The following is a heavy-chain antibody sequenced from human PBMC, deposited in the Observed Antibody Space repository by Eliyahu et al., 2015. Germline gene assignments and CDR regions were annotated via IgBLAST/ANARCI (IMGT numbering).Heavy chain of an antibody. CDR2: ISANGGST. Sequence: DVLLLESGGTSVQPGGSLRLSCAASGFTFRNYAMGWVRQAPGKGLEWVSTISANGGSTYYADSVKGRFIISRDNLQNTLSLQMNSLRPDDAALYYCAKEGRKNLCHDSWGQGTLVTVSS. V-gene: IGHV3-23*01. CDR3: AKEGRKNLCHDS. J-gene: IGHJ4*02. CDR1: GFTFRNYA.